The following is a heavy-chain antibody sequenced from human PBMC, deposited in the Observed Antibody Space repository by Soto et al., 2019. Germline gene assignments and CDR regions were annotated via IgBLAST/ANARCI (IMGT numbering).Heavy chain of an antibody. D-gene: IGHD2-2*01. CDR2: ICPGESDT. V-gene: IGHV5-51*01. CDR3: ARQGYCSSTSCYPWYYYGMDV. Sequence: GESLKISCKGSGYSFTSYWIGWVRQMSGKGLEWMGIICPGESDTRYSPSLQGQVTISADKSIRTAYLQGSSLKASDTAMYYCARQGYCSSTSCYPWYYYGMDVWAQGTTVTVSS. J-gene: IGHJ6*02. CDR1: GYSFTSYW.